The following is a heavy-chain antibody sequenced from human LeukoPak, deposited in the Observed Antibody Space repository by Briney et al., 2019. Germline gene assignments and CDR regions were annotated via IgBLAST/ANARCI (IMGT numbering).Heavy chain of an antibody. CDR1: GYSISSGYY. D-gene: IGHD3-16*01. Sequence: KPSETLSLTCTVSGYSISSGYYWGWIRQPPGKGLEWIGSIYHSGSTYYNPSLKRRVTISGDTSKNQFSLKLSSVTAADTAVYYCARPITFGGVISYWGQGTLVTVSS. J-gene: IGHJ4*02. V-gene: IGHV4-38-2*02. CDR3: ARPITFGGVISY. CDR2: IYHSGST.